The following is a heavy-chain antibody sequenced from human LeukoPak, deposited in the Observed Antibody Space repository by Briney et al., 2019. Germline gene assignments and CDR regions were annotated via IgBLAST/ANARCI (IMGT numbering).Heavy chain of an antibody. J-gene: IGHJ4*02. CDR3: ARSYSSGSLLY. CDR1: GYTFTTYY. D-gene: IGHD6-19*01. CDR2: INPDSGST. V-gene: IGHV1-46*01. Sequence: VASVKVSCKASGYTFTTYYIHWVRQAPGQGLEWMEIINPDSGSTSYAPKFQGRVTMTRDTSTSTVYMELSSLRSDDTAVYYCARSYSSGSLLYWGQGTLVTVSS.